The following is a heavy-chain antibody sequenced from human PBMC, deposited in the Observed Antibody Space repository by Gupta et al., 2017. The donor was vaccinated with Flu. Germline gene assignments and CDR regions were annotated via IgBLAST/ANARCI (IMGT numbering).Heavy chain of an antibody. CDR1: SAD. Sequence: SADWNWSRQSPWRGLEWLRKTYYRSKWYNDYAVSVKSRITIDPDTSKNQFSLQLNSVTPEDTAVYYCARGAYIGYVYAFDIWGQGTMVTVSS. D-gene: IGHD5-12*01. J-gene: IGHJ3*02. CDR3: ARGAYIGYVYAFDI. V-gene: IGHV6-1*01. CDR2: TYYRSKWYN.